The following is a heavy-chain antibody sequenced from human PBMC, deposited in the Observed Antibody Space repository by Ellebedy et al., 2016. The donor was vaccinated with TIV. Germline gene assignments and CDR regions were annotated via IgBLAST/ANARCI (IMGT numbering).Heavy chain of an antibody. CDR1: GGSISSYY. CDR3: AREYQYCSSTSCPRRGMDV. V-gene: IGHV4-59*01. CDR2: IYYSGST. D-gene: IGHD2-2*01. Sequence: SETLSLXXTVSGGSISSYYWSWIRQPPGKGLEWIGYIYYSGSTNYNPSLKSRVTISVDTSKNQFSLKLSSVTAADTAVYYCAREYQYCSSTSCPRRGMDVWGQGTTVTVSS. J-gene: IGHJ6*02.